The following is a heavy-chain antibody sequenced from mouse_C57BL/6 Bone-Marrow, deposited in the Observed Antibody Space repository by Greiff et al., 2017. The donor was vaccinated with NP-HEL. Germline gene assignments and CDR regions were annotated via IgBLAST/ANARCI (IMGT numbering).Heavy chain of an antibody. J-gene: IGHJ3*01. Sequence: VQLQQPGAELVKPGASVKLSCKASGYTFTSYWMHWVKQRPGQGLEWIGMIHPNSGSTNYNEKFKSKATLTVDKSSSTAYMQLSSLTSEDSAVYYSARGSSGDGGWFAYWGEGALVTVSA. CDR1: GYTFTSYW. D-gene: IGHD3-2*02. V-gene: IGHV1-64*01. CDR3: ARGSSGDGGWFAY. CDR2: IHPNSGST.